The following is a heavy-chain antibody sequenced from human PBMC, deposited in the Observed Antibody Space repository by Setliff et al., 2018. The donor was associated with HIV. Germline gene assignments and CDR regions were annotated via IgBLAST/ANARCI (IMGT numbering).Heavy chain of an antibody. D-gene: IGHD3-16*01. CDR3: ASWGAGSNSGFDY. Sequence: PSETLSLTCAVYGGSFSGYYWSWIRQPPGKGLEWIGEINHSGSTNYNPSLKSRVTISVDTSKSQFSLKLRSVNAADTAVYYCASWGAGSNSGFDYWGRGTLVTVSS. CDR1: GGSFSGYY. V-gene: IGHV4-34*01. CDR2: INHSGST. J-gene: IGHJ4*02.